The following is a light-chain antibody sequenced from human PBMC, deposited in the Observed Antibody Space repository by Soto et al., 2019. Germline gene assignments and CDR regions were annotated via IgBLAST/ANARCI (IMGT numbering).Light chain of an antibody. Sequence: DIQMTQSPSTLSASIGDRVTITCRASQSLDNCLAWYQQKPGKAPKLLIYTSSSVNSGVSSRFRGSGSGTDFTLTINDVQPEDSATYYCQQSYSSLVTFGAGTKVDI. CDR3: QQSYSSLVT. J-gene: IGKJ4*01. CDR2: TSS. CDR1: QSLDNC. V-gene: IGKV1-5*01.